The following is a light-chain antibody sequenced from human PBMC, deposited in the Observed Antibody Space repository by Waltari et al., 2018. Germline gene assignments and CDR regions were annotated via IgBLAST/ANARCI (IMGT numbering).Light chain of an antibody. J-gene: IGKJ4*01. CDR2: SAS. Sequence: DIQMTQSPSSLSASVGDRVTITCRASQSISSYLNWYQKKPGKAPQLLIYSASSLQSGVPLRCSGSGSGTDFTLTISRLQPEDFATYHCQHSYSTPCTFGGGTKVEIK. CDR1: QSISSY. CDR3: QHSYSTPCT. V-gene: IGKV1-39*01.